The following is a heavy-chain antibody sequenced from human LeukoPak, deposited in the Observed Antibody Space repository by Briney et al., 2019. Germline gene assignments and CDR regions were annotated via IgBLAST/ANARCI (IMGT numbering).Heavy chain of an antibody. V-gene: IGHV1-69*06. CDR2: IIPIFGTT. CDR3: ARARDSSSWYFPLDYYYYMDV. D-gene: IGHD6-13*01. CDR1: GGTFSSYA. J-gene: IGHJ6*03. Sequence: SVKVSCKASGGTFSSYAISWVRQAPAQGLEWLGGIIPIFGTTNYAQTFQGRVTITADKSTSTAYMELSSLRSEDTAVYYCARARDSSSWYFPLDYYYYMDVWGKGTTVTVSS.